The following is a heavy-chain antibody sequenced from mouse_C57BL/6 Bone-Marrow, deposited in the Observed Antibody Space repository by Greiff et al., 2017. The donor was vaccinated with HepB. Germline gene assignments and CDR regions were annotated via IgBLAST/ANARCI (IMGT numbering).Heavy chain of an antibody. J-gene: IGHJ1*03. V-gene: IGHV5-17*01. CDR2: ISSGSSTI. Sequence: EVKLVESGGGLVKPGGSLKLSCATSGFTFSDYGMHWVRQAPEKGLEWVAYISSGSSTIYYADTVKGRFTISRDNAKNTLFLQMTSLRSEDTAMYYSARLRITTVVGYFDVWGTGTTVTVSS. CDR1: GFTFSDYG. CDR3: ARLRITTVVGYFDV. D-gene: IGHD1-1*01.